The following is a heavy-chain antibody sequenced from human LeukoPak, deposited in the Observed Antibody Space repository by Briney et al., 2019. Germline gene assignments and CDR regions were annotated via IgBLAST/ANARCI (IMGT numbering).Heavy chain of an antibody. CDR3: ARITMVRGVNTFDY. V-gene: IGHV1-8*01. J-gene: IGHJ4*02. CDR2: MNPNSGNT. Sequence: ASVKVSCKASGYTFTSYDTNWVRQATGQGLEWMGWMNPNSGNTGYAQKFQGRVTMTRNTSISTAYMELSSLRSDDTAVYYCARITMVRGVNTFDYWGQGTLVTVSS. CDR1: GYTFTSYD. D-gene: IGHD3-10*01.